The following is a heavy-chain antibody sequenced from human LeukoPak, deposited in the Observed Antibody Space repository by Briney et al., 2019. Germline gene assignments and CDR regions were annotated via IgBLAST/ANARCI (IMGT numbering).Heavy chain of an antibody. J-gene: IGHJ4*02. V-gene: IGHV3-30*02. Sequence: PGGSLRLSCAASGFTFSSYGMHWVRQAPGKGLGWVAFIRYDGSNKYYADSVKGRFTISRDNSKNTLYLQMNCLRAEDTAVYYCAKDGGPQPGTDYWGQGTLVTVSS. CDR1: GFTFSSYG. D-gene: IGHD6-13*01. CDR2: IRYDGSNK. CDR3: AKDGGPQPGTDY.